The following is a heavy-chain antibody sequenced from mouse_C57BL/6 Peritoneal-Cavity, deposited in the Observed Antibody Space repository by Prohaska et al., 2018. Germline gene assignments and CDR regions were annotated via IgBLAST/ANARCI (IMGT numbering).Heavy chain of an antibody. CDR1: GYTFTSYW. V-gene: IGHV1-52*01. CDR2: IDPSYSET. D-gene: IGHD2-1*01. J-gene: IGHJ1*03. CDR3: AIYYGNYWYCDV. Sequence: QVQLQQPGAELLRPGSSVKLSCKASGYTFTSYWMHLVKQSPIQVLEWIGNIDPSYSETHYNQKFKDKATLTVDKSSSTAYMQLSSLTSEDSAVYYCAIYYGNYWYCDVWGTGTTVTVSS.